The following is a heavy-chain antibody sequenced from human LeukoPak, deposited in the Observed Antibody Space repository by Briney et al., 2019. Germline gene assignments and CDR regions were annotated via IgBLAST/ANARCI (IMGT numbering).Heavy chain of an antibody. J-gene: IGHJ4*02. CDR3: ARGAYDSSGYYEGAFDY. CDR2: IYYSGST. Sequence: SETLSLTCTVSGGSISSYYWSWIRQPPGKGLEWIGYIYYSGSTNYNPSLKSRVTISVDTSKNQFSLKLSSVTAADTAVYYCARGAYDSSGYYEGAFDYWGQGTLVTVSS. CDR1: GGSISSYY. D-gene: IGHD3-22*01. V-gene: IGHV4-59*01.